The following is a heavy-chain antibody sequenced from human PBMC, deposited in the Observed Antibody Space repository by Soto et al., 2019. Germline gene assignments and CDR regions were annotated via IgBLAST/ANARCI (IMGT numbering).Heavy chain of an antibody. J-gene: IGHJ5*02. CDR1: GFTFSSYW. V-gene: IGHV3-74*01. Sequence: WPLRLSCAASGFTFSSYWMHWVRQAPGKGLVWVSRINNDGSDTTYADSVKGRFTISRDNAKNTVYLQMNSLRAEDTAVYYCVRDKPHNWFDPWGQGTPVTVSS. CDR2: INNDGSDT. CDR3: VRDKPHNWFDP.